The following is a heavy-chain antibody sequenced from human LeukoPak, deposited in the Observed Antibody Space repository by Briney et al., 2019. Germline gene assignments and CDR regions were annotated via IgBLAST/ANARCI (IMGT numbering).Heavy chain of an antibody. V-gene: IGHV4-59*01. CDR2: VYYSWST. CDR3: ARDQNWFDP. CDR1: GGSISSYY. Sequence: SETLSLTCTVSGGSISSYYWSWIRQPPGKGLDCIGYVYYSWSTNYNPSLKIRVTISVDTSKNQFSLKLSSVTAADTAVYYCARDQNWFDPWGQGTLATVSS. J-gene: IGHJ5*02.